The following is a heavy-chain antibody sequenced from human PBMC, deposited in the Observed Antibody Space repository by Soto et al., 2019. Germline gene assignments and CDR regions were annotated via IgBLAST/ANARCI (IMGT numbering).Heavy chain of an antibody. CDR2: INHSGST. CDR3: ARWWVAARPEDYYYGMDV. Sequence: SETLSLTCAVYGGSFSGYYWSWIRQPPGKGLEWIGEINHSGSTNYNPSLKSRVTISVDTSKNQFSLKLSSVTAADTAVYYCARWWVAARPEDYYYGMDVWGQGTTVTVSS. D-gene: IGHD6-6*01. V-gene: IGHV4-34*01. J-gene: IGHJ6*02. CDR1: GGSFSGYY.